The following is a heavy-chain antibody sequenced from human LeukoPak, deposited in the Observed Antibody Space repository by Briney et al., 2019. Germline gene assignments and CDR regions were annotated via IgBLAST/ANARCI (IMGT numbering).Heavy chain of an antibody. Sequence: GGSLRLSCAASGFIFSDYWMTWVRQAPGKGLEWVANIKQDGSEKYYVDAVKGRFTVSRDNAKNSLSLQMHSLRAEDTAVYYCARDREMGYYHYYYMDVWGKGTTVTVPS. V-gene: IGHV3-7*01. CDR3: ARDREMGYYHYYYMDV. D-gene: IGHD2-8*01. CDR1: GFIFSDYW. CDR2: IKQDGSEK. J-gene: IGHJ6*03.